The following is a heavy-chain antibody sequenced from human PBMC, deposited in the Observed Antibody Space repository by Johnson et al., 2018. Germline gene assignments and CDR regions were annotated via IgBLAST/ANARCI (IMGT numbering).Heavy chain of an antibody. CDR1: GITFSRSG. CDR3: AKDSDAVATIVGECHYFYYMDV. Sequence: QVQLVESGGGVVQPGRALRLPCAASGITFSRSGMYWVRQAPGKGLEWVAPRPYDGSNEDYADSVKGRFIISRDNSKNTLYLQMNSLRVEDTAVYFCAKDSDAVATIVGECHYFYYMDVWGKGTMVTVSS. J-gene: IGHJ6*03. V-gene: IGHV3-30*18. CDR2: RPYDGSNE. D-gene: IGHD5-12*01.